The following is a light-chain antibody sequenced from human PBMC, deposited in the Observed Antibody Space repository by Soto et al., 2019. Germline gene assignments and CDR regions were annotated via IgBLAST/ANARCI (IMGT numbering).Light chain of an antibody. CDR3: QHYNNWPRT. CDR1: QSVSSN. J-gene: IGKJ1*01. CDR2: GAS. Sequence: EKVMTQSPATLSVSPGERATLSCRASQSVSSNLAWYQQKPGQAPRLLIYGASTRATGIPARFSGSGSGTEFTLTISSPQSEDFAVYYCQHYNNWPRTFGQGTKVEIK. V-gene: IGKV3-15*01.